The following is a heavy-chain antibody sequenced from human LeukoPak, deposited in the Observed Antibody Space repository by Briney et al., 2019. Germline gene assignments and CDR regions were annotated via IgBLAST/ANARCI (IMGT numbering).Heavy chain of an antibody. CDR2: ISAYNGNT. V-gene: IGHV1-18*01. Sequence: ASVKVSCKASGYTFTSYGISCVRQAPGQGLEGMGWISAYNGNTNYAQKLQGRVTMTTDTSTSTAYMELRSLRSDDTAVYYCARSPSGSYLNDYWGQGTLVTVSS. D-gene: IGHD1-26*01. J-gene: IGHJ4*02. CDR1: GYTFTSYG. CDR3: ARSPSGSYLNDY.